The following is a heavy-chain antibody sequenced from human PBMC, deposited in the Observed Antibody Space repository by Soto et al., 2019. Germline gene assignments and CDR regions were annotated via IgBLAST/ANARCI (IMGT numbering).Heavy chain of an antibody. CDR1: GGSVNSGNYY. CDR3: ARVERGTATTVVDAFDI. J-gene: IGHJ3*02. D-gene: IGHD1-1*01. CDR2: MSHSGGT. Sequence: PSETLSLTCAVFGGSVNSGNYYWSWIRQPPGKGLEWIGEMSHSGGTHFNPSLKGRVTISVDTSKNQFSLKMSSVTAADTALYYCARVERGTATTVVDAFDIWGPGTMVTVSS. V-gene: IGHV4-61*01.